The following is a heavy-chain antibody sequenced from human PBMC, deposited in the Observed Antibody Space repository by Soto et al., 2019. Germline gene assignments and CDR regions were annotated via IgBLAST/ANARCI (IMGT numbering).Heavy chain of an antibody. J-gene: IGHJ4*02. CDR1: VGSISSGDYY. CDR2: IYYSGST. Sequence: SETLSLTCTVSVGSISSGDYYWSWIRQPPGKGLEWIGYIYYSGSTYYNPSLQNRVTISLDTSKNQFSLKLSSVTAADTAVYYCSRVYYSSSRLLLYYFDYWGQGTLVTVSS. D-gene: IGHD6-6*01. CDR3: SRVYYSSSRLLLYYFDY. V-gene: IGHV4-30-4*01.